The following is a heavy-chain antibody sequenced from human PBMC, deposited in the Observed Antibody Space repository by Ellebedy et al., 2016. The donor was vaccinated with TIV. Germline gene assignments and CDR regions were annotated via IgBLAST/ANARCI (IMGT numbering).Heavy chain of an antibody. V-gene: IGHV3-7*01. J-gene: IGHJ5*02. CDR1: GFSFRSYW. Sequence: PGGSLRLSCAASGFSFRSYWMSWVRQAPGKGLEWVANIYQDGSDEYYVDSVKGRFTISRDNDNKALFLQMNSLRVEDTAVYYCARRGSYGDYAVQINSWFDPWGQGTLVTVSP. CDR3: ARRGSYGDYAVQINSWFDP. D-gene: IGHD4-17*01. CDR2: IYQDGSDE.